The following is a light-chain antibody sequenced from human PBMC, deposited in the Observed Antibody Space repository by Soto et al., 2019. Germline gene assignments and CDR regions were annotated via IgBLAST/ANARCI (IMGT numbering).Light chain of an antibody. CDR3: QQYDVHPKT. CDR1: QGIGNA. V-gene: IGKV1-6*01. Sequence: AIQMTQSPSSLSASVGDRVTISCRASQGIGNALGWYQQKPGKPPKVLIYGASNLQSGVPPRFSGSGSGTDFTLTITSLQTDDFGTYHCQQYDVHPKTFGQGTKVDIK. CDR2: GAS. J-gene: IGKJ1*01.